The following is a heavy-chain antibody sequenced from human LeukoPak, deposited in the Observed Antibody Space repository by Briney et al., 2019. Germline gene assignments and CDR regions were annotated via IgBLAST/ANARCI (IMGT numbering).Heavy chain of an antibody. CDR2: IYNSGST. CDR1: GGSISSYY. CDR3: ARDLYGSGWRITRAYDACDI. Sequence: SETLSLTCTVSGGSISSYYWSWIRQPPGKGLEWIGRIYNSGSTNYNPSLKSRVTMSVDTSKNQFSLKLSSVTAPDTAVYYCARDLYGSGWRITRAYDACDIWGQGTMVTVSS. J-gene: IGHJ3*02. D-gene: IGHD6-19*01. V-gene: IGHV4-4*07.